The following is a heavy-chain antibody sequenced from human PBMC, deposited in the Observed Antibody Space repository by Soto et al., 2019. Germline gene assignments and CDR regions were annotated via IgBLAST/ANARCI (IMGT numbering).Heavy chain of an antibody. CDR3: ASSPPRPRGMDV. V-gene: IGHV3-53*01. Sequence: EVQLVESGGGLIQPGGSLRLSCAASGFTVSSNYMSWVRQAPGKGLEWVSVIYSGGSTYYADSVKGRFTISRDNSKNTLYLQMNSLRAEVTAVYYCASSPPRPRGMDVWGQGTTVTVSS. CDR2: IYSGGST. D-gene: IGHD6-6*01. J-gene: IGHJ6*02. CDR1: GFTVSSNY.